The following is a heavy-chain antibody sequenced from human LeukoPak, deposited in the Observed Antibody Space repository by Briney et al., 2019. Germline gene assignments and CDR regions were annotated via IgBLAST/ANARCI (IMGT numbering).Heavy chain of an antibody. CDR3: ARVVLGRKWLQTSYYYGMDV. V-gene: IGHV1-69*13. Sequence: GASVKVSCKASGGTFSSYAISWVRQAPGQGLEWMGGIIPIFGTANYAQKFQGRVTITADESTSTAYLELSSLTSEDTAVYYCARVVLGRKWLQTSYYYGMDVWAQGTTATVSS. D-gene: IGHD5-24*01. J-gene: IGHJ6*02. CDR2: IIPIFGTA. CDR1: GGTFSSYA.